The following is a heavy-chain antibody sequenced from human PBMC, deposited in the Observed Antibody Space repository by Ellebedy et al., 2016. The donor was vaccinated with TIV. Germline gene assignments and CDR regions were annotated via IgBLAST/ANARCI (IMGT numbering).Heavy chain of an antibody. D-gene: IGHD5-18*01. J-gene: IGHJ6*02. CDR3: ARAWIPYGLDV. CDR2: IRYDGSDK. V-gene: IGHV3-33*01. Sequence: SLKISCAASGFTFSAFGIHWVRQAPGKGLEWVAHIRYDGSDKYYADSVKGRFTISRDTSKSTLYLQMSSLRGEDTAVYYCARAWIPYGLDVWGHGTTVTVSS. CDR1: GFTFSAFG.